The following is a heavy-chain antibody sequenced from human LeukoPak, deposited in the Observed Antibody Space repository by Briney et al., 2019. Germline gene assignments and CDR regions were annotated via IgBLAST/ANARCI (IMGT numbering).Heavy chain of an antibody. Sequence: HPGGSLRLSCAASGFTFSSYAMSWVRQAPGKGLEWVSAISGSGGSTYYADSVKGRFTISRDNSKNTLYLQMNSLRAEDTAVYYCAKHPPKVGATFSDAFDIWGQGTMVTVSS. D-gene: IGHD1-26*01. CDR2: ISGSGGST. J-gene: IGHJ3*02. V-gene: IGHV3-23*01. CDR1: GFTFSSYA. CDR3: AKHPPKVGATFSDAFDI.